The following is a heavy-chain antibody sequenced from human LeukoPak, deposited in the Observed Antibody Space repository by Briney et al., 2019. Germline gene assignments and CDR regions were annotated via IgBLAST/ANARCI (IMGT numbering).Heavy chain of an antibody. V-gene: IGHV3-48*04. D-gene: IGHD2-8*01. CDR1: GFTLSSFN. J-gene: IGHJ5*02. CDR3: VRDYMYALDS. Sequence: TGGSLRLSCAASGFTLSSFNMNWVRQAPGKGLEWVSYITTLSTTISYSDSVKGRFIISRDNAKNSLYLQMNSLRAEDTAVYYCVRDYMYALDSWGQGTLVTVSS. CDR2: ITTLSTTI.